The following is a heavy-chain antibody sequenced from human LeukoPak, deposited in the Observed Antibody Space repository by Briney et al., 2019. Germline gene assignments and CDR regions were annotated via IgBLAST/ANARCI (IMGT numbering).Heavy chain of an antibody. CDR2: ISAGADST. CDR3: AKEGASMARAQLFDY. D-gene: IGHD3-10*01. Sequence: GGSLRLSCAASTFTFSSYAMSWVRQAPGKGLEWVSAISAGADSTYYADSVKGRFTISRDNSKNTLYLQMHSLRAEDTAVYYCAKEGASMARAQLFDYWGQGTLVTVSS. J-gene: IGHJ4*02. CDR1: TFTFSSYA. V-gene: IGHV3-23*01.